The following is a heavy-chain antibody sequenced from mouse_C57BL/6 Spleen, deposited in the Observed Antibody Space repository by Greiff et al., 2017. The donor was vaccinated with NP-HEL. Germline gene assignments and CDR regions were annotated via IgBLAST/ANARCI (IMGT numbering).Heavy chain of an antibody. CDR2: IHPNSGST. CDR1: GYTFTSYW. CDR3: ARERVLGFAY. Sequence: QVQLQQPGAELVKPGASVKLSCKASGYTFTSYWMHWVKQRPGQGLEWIGMIHPNSGSTNYTEKFKSKATLTEDKSSSTAYMQLSSLTSEDSAVYYCARERVLGFAYWGQGTLVTVSA. V-gene: IGHV1-64*01. J-gene: IGHJ3*01. D-gene: IGHD5-1*01.